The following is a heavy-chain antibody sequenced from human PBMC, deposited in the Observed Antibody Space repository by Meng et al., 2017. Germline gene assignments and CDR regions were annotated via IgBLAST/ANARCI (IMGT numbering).Heavy chain of an antibody. CDR1: GSTFTSYA. CDR2: INTNTGNP. CDR3: ARAYDSSGYYPTVGIY. J-gene: IGHJ4*02. D-gene: IGHD3-22*01. Sequence: QLVLSGAEFKKRGASVKCSVKASGSTFTSYAMNWVRQAPGQGLEWMGWINTNTGNPTYAQGFTGRFVFSLDTSVSTAYLQISSLKAEDTAVYYCARAYDSSGYYPTVGIYWGQGTLVTVSS. V-gene: IGHV7-4-1*02.